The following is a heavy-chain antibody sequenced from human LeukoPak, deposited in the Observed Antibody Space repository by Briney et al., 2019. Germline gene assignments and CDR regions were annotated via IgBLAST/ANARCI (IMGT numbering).Heavy chain of an antibody. D-gene: IGHD3-16*01. V-gene: IGHV3-23*01. Sequence: PSGTLSLTCAVSGGSISSSNWWSWVRQAPGKGLEWVSAITGSGGRTYYADPVKGRFTISRDNAKNLLYLQMNSLRADDTAVYYCARYQRGSPNPYWGQGTLVTVSS. CDR3: ARYQRGSPNPY. CDR1: GGSISSSN. J-gene: IGHJ4*02. CDR2: ITGSGGRT.